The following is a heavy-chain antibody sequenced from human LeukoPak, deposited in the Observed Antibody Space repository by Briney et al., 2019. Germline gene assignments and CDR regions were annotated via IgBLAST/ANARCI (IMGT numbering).Heavy chain of an antibody. CDR1: GGSMSSGSYS. D-gene: IGHD3-22*01. CDR2: IYYSGST. V-gene: IGHV4-31*03. Sequence: SQTLSLTCTVSGGSMSSGSYSWSWIRQPPGKGLEWIGYIYYSGSTYYNPSLKSRVTISVDTSKNQFSLKLSSVTAADTAVYYCAREGYYDSSGYSDYWGQGTLVTVSS. CDR3: AREGYYDSSGYSDY. J-gene: IGHJ4*02.